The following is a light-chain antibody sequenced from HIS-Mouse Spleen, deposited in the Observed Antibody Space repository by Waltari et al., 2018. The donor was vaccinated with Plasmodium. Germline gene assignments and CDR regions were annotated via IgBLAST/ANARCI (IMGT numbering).Light chain of an antibody. Sequence: SYELTPPPSVSVSPGQTARITCSGAALPKKSAYWYQQKSGQAPVLVIYEDRKRPSGIPERFSGSSSGTMATLTISGAQVEDEADYYCYSTDSSGNHRVFGGGTKLTVL. CDR2: EDR. CDR1: ALPKKS. CDR3: YSTDSSGNHRV. V-gene: IGLV3-10*01. J-gene: IGLJ3*02.